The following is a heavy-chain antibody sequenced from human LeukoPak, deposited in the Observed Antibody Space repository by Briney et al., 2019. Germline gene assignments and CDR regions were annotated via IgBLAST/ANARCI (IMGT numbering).Heavy chain of an antibody. CDR2: IKSKTDGGTT. V-gene: IGHV3-15*01. Sequence: GGSLRLSCAASGFTFSNAWMSWVRQAPGKGLEWVGRIKSKTDGGTTDYAAPVKGRFTISRDDSKNTLYLQMNSLKTEDTAVYYCTSQHYDFWSGYYSPSYWSQGTLVTVSS. D-gene: IGHD3-3*01. CDR1: GFTFSNAW. J-gene: IGHJ4*02. CDR3: TSQHYDFWSGYYSPSY.